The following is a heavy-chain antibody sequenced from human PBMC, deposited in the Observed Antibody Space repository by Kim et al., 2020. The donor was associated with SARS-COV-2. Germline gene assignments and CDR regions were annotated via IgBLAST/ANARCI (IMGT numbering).Heavy chain of an antibody. CDR1: GFTFSGSA. J-gene: IGHJ4*02. CDR3: TRNGIVGASFDY. V-gene: IGHV3-73*01. D-gene: IGHD1-26*01. CDR2: IRSKANSYAT. Sequence: GGSLRLSCAASGFTFSGSAMHWVRQASGKGLEWVGRIRSKANSYATAYAASLKGRFTISRDDSKNTAYLQMNSLKTEDTAVYYCTRNGIVGASFDYWGQGTLVTVSS.